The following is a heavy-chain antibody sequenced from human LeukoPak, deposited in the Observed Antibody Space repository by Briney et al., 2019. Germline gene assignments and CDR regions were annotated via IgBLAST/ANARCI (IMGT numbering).Heavy chain of an antibody. CDR1: GFTFSSYG. CDR3: AREIYSNYNYYYGMDV. J-gene: IGHJ6*02. D-gene: IGHD4-4*01. CDR2: IWYDGSNK. Sequence: GGSLRLSCAASGFTFSSYGMHWVHQAPGKGLEWVAVIWYDGSNKYYADSVKGRFTISRDNPKNTLYLQMNSLRAEDTAVYYCAREIYSNYNYYYGMDVWGQGTTVTVSS. V-gene: IGHV3-33*01.